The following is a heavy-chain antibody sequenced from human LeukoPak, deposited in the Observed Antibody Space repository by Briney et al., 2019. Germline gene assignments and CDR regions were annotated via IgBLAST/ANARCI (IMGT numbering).Heavy chain of an antibody. J-gene: IGHJ6*02. CDR2: IYSDGNT. Sequence: GGSLRLSCAVSGFTVSSNYMSWVRQAPGKGLEWVSVIYSDGNTYYADSVKGRFTISRDNSKNTLYLQMNSLRADDTAVYYCARDGDSYGYYYYGMDVWGQGTTVTVSS. D-gene: IGHD5-18*01. V-gene: IGHV3-53*01. CDR1: GFTVSSNY. CDR3: ARDGDSYGYYYYGMDV.